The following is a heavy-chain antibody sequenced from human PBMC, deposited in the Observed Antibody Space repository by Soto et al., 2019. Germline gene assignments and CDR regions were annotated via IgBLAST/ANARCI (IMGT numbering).Heavy chain of an antibody. V-gene: IGHV3-33*01. CDR2: IWYDGGNK. D-gene: IGHD5-18*01. Sequence: GGSLRLSCAASGFTFSSYGMHWVRQAPGKGLEWVAVIWYDGGNKYYADSVKGRFTISRDNSKNTLYLQMNSLRAEDTAVYYCARSNVDTAMVGPASDAFDIWGQGTMVTVSS. J-gene: IGHJ3*02. CDR1: GFTFSSYG. CDR3: ARSNVDTAMVGPASDAFDI.